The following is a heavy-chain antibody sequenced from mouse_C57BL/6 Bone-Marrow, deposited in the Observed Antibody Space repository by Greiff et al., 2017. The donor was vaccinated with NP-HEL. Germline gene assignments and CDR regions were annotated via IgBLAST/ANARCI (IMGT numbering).Heavy chain of an antibody. V-gene: IGHV1-59*01. Sequence: QVQLQQSGAELVRPGTSVKLSCKASGYTFTSYWMHWVKQRPGQGLEWIGVIDPSDSYTNYNEKFKGKATLTVDKSSSTAYMELRSLTSEDSAVYFCARVCYKVKSIDYWGQGTSVTVSA. CDR1: GYTFTSYW. CDR3: ARVCYKVKSIDY. J-gene: IGHJ3*01. D-gene: IGHD1-3*01. CDR2: IDPSDSYT.